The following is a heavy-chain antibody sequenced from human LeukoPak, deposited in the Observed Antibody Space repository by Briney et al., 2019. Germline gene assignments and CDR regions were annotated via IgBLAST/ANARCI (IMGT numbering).Heavy chain of an antibody. CDR1: GFTFSSSA. Sequence: GGSLRLSCAASGFTFSSSAMSWVRQAPGKGLEWVSNISGSGSGGSTYYADSVKGRFAISRDNSKNTLYLQMNSLRAEDTAVYYCAKDRPLRNPYYFDYWGQGTLVTVSS. CDR2: ISGSGSGGST. D-gene: IGHD5-12*01. CDR3: AKDRPLRNPYYFDY. V-gene: IGHV3-23*01. J-gene: IGHJ4*02.